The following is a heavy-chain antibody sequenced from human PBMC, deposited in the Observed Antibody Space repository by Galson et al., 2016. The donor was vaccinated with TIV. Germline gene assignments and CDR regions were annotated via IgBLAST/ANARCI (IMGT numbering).Heavy chain of an antibody. CDR1: GFTFSDYW. CDR3: AREKAVGPALLDF. D-gene: IGHD2-15*01. V-gene: IGHV3-7*03. CDR2: IKEDGREE. Sequence: SLRLSCAASGFTFSDYWMTWVRLTPGKGLEWVANIKEDGREEYYVDSGTGRFTVSRVNARHSLFLQMTSLRAEDTAIYYRAREKAVGPALLDFWGQGVPVTGSS. J-gene: IGHJ4*02.